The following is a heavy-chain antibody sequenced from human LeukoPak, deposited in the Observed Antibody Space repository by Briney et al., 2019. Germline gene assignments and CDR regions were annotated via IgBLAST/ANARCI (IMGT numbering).Heavy chain of an antibody. J-gene: IGHJ4*02. D-gene: IGHD1-20*01. CDR1: GGSISSYY. V-gene: IGHV4-59*01. Sequence: SETLSLTCTVPGGSISSYYWSWIRQPPGKGLEWIGYIYYSGSTNYNPSLKSRVTISVDTSKNQFSLKLSSVTAADTAVYYCARITFSTIVDYWGQGTLVTVSS. CDR3: ARITFSTIVDY. CDR2: IYYSGST.